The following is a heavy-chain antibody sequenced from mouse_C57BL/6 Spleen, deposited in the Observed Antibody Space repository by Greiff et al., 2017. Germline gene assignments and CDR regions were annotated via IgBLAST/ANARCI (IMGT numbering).Heavy chain of an antibody. Sequence: EVKLMESGEGLVKPGGSLKLSCAASGFTFSSYAMSWVRQTPEKRLEWVAYISSGGDYIYYADTVKGRFTISRDNARNTLYLQMGSLKSEDTAMYYCTRDPDYYGFDYWGQGTTLTVSS. D-gene: IGHD1-1*01. CDR2: ISSGGDYI. V-gene: IGHV5-9-1*02. J-gene: IGHJ2*01. CDR3: TRDPDYYGFDY. CDR1: GFTFSSYA.